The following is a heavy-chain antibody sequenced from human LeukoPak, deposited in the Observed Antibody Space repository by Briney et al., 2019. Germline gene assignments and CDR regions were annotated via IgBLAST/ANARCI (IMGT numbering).Heavy chain of an antibody. D-gene: IGHD6-13*01. V-gene: IGHV3-23*01. CDR2: ISGSGSST. J-gene: IGHJ4*02. CDR3: ATSFGPVIAAAGTGAD. CDR1: GLTFSSYE. Sequence: GGSLRLSCAASGLTFSSYEMNWVRQAPGKGLEWVSVISGSGSSTYYADSVKGRFTISRDNSKNTLYLQMNSLRAEDTAVYYCATSFGPVIAAAGTGADWGQGTLVTVSS.